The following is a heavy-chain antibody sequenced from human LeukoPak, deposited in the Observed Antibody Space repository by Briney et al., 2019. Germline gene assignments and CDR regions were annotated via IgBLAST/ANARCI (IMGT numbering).Heavy chain of an antibody. CDR1: GFTFSSYG. J-gene: IGHJ6*02. Sequence: GRSLRLSCAASGFTFSSYGMHWVRQAPGKGLEWVAVIWNDGSNKYYADSVKGRFTISRDNSKNTLYLQMNSLRAEDTAVYYCARDRLYCDGDCYPFYYYYYGMDVWGQGTTVTVSS. CDR2: IWNDGSNK. D-gene: IGHD2-21*02. CDR3: ARDRLYCDGDCYPFYYYYYGMDV. V-gene: IGHV3-33*01.